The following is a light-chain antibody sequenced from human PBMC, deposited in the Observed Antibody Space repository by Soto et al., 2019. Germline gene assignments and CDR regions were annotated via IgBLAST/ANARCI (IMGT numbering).Light chain of an antibody. CDR1: QSISSW. Sequence: DIQMTQSPSTLAASVGEGVTVTCRASQSISSWLAWYQQKPGKAPKLLIYDASSLESGVPSRFSGSGSGTEFTLTISSLQPDDFATYYCQQYNSYPWTFGQGTKVDIK. CDR3: QQYNSYPWT. V-gene: IGKV1-5*01. J-gene: IGKJ1*01. CDR2: DAS.